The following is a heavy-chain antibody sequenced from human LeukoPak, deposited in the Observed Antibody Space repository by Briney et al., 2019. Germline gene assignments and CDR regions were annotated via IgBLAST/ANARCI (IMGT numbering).Heavy chain of an antibody. Sequence: SVKVSCKASGGTFNSYGISWVRQAPGQGLEWMGGIIPLFGAANYAQKFQGRVTITTDESTSTAYMELSSLRSEDTAVYYCARGGAGDILNGYWSTFDYWGQGTLVTVSS. V-gene: IGHV1-69*05. CDR1: GGTFNSYG. CDR3: ARGGAGDILNGYWSTFDY. CDR2: IIPLFGAA. J-gene: IGHJ4*02. D-gene: IGHD3-9*01.